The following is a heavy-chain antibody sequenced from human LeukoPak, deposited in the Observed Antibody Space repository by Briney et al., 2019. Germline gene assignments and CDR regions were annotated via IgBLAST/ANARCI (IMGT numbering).Heavy chain of an antibody. CDR2: ISYDGSKK. CDR1: GFTLRYYG. D-gene: IGHD1-1*01. V-gene: IGHV3-30*18. Sequence: PGGSLRLSCAASGFTLRYYGMHWVRQAPGKGLECVAFISYDGSKKYYADSVKDRFTISRDNSRNTLYVQVNSLRAEDTAVYYCAKESLDTEQRNYNYYGMDVWGQGTTVTVSS. J-gene: IGHJ6*02. CDR3: AKESLDTEQRNYNYYGMDV.